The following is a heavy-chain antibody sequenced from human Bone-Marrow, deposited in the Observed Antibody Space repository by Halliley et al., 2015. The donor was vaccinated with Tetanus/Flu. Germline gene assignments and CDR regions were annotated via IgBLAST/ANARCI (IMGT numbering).Heavy chain of an antibody. CDR3: AKGKDVVARRVSYHMDV. Sequence: ISYDGSNNYYADSVKGRFTISRDNSRNTVSLQMNSLRSEDTAVYYCAKGKDVVARRVSYHMDVWGQETTVTVSS. V-gene: IGHV3-30*18. J-gene: IGHJ6*02. CDR2: ISYDGSNN. D-gene: IGHD2-2*01.